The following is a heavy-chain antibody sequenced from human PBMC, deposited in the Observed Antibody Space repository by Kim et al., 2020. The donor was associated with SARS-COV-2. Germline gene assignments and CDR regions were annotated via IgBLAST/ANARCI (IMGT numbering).Heavy chain of an antibody. V-gene: IGHV5-10-1*01. CDR2: IDPSDSYT. Sequence: GESLKISCKGSGYSFTSYWISWVRQMPGKGLEWMGRIDPSDSYTNYSPSFQGHVTISADKSISTAYLQWSSLKASDTAMYYCARGAVRGVINGAFDIWGQGTMVTVSS. D-gene: IGHD3-10*01. CDR3: ARGAVRGVINGAFDI. CDR1: GYSFTSYW. J-gene: IGHJ3*02.